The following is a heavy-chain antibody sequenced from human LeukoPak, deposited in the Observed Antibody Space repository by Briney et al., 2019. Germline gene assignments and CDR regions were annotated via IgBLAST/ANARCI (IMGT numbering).Heavy chain of an antibody. Sequence: SETLSLTCTVSGGSISSYYWSWIRQPPGKGLEWIGYIYYSGSTNYNPSLKSRVTISVDTSKNQFSLKLSSVTAADTAVYYCARAPAENYCSGGSCYSETDLWGQGTLVTVSS. D-gene: IGHD2-15*01. CDR2: IYYSGST. J-gene: IGHJ4*02. CDR1: GGSISSYY. CDR3: ARAPAENYCSGGSCYSETDL. V-gene: IGHV4-59*01.